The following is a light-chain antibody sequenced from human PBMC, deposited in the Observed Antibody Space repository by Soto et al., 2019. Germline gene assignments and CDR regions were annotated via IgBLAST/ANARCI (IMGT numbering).Light chain of an antibody. V-gene: IGKV3-20*01. CDR1: QSVSSN. CDR2: GAS. CDR3: QKYGGSPST. Sequence: VMTQSPATLSVSPGEGATLSCRASQSVSSNLVWYQHKSGQAPRLLIYGASSRATGIPDRFSGTGSGTDFTLTISRLEPEDFAVYYCQKYGGSPSTFGQGTRLEIK. J-gene: IGKJ5*01.